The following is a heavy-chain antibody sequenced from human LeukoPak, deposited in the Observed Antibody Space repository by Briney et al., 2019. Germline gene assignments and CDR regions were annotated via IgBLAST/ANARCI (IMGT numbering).Heavy chain of an antibody. J-gene: IGHJ4*02. Sequence: GGSLRLSCAASGFTFSTYAMSWVRQAPGKGLEWVSSISGGGETTHYAESVKGRFTISRDNSKNTLYLQMNSLRAEDTAVYYCARDSPDYGDYYRFDYWGQGTLVTVSS. CDR2: ISGGGETT. CDR3: ARDSPDYGDYYRFDY. CDR1: GFTFSTYA. V-gene: IGHV3-23*01. D-gene: IGHD4-17*01.